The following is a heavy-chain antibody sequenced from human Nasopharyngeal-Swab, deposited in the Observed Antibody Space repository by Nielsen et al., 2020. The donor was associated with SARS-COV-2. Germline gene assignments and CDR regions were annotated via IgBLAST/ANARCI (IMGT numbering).Heavy chain of an antibody. D-gene: IGHD6-13*01. Sequence: ASVKVSCKASGYTFTGYYMHWMRQAPGQGLEWMGWINPNSGGTNYAQKFQGWVTMTRDTSISTAYMELSRLRSDDTAVYYCARNSLDFVSSWYGAFDIWGQGTMVTVSS. CDR1: GYTFTGYY. CDR2: INPNSGGT. J-gene: IGHJ3*02. V-gene: IGHV1-2*04. CDR3: ARNSLDFVSSWYGAFDI.